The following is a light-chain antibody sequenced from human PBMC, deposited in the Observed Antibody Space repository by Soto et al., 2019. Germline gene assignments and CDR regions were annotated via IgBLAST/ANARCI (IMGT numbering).Light chain of an antibody. Sequence: EYVLTQSPGTLSLSPGERATLSCRASQTVSSNYLAWYQHKPGQAPRLLISGASNRATGIPDRFRGSGSGTDFTLTISRLEPEDFAVYYCQQYVRSPLTFGGGTKVDIK. J-gene: IGKJ4*01. V-gene: IGKV3-20*01. CDR2: GAS. CDR1: QTVSSNY. CDR3: QQYVRSPLT.